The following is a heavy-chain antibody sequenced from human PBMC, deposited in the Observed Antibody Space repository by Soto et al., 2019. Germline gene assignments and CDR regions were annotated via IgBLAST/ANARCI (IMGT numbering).Heavy chain of an antibody. CDR1: GYTLTDLS. J-gene: IGHJ4*02. D-gene: IGHD6-25*01. CDR3: AREEREYSTGDFDY. V-gene: IGHV1-24*01. CDR2: FDPEDGET. Sequence: ASVKVSCKVSGYTLTDLSMQWVRQAPGKGLEWMGGFDPEDGETIYAQKFQGRVTMTEDTATDTVYMELSSLRSEDTAVYYCAREEREYSTGDFDYWGQGTLVTVSS.